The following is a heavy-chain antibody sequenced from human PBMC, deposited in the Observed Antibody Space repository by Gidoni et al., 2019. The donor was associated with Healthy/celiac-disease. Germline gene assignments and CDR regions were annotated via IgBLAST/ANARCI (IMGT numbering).Heavy chain of an antibody. Sequence: QVQLVQSGAEVKKPGSSVKVACKASGGTFSSYAISWVRQAPGQGLEWMGRIIPILGIANYAQKFQGRVTITADKSTSTAYMELSSLRSEDTAVYYCASNYYDSSGYRNARAGAFDIWGQGTMVTVSS. CDR1: GGTFSSYA. D-gene: IGHD3-22*01. CDR3: ASNYYDSSGYRNARAGAFDI. V-gene: IGHV1-69*04. J-gene: IGHJ3*02. CDR2: IIPILGIA.